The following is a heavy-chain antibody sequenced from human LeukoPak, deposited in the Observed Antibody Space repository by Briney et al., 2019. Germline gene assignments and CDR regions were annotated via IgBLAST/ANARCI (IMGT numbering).Heavy chain of an antibody. J-gene: IGHJ1*01. CDR3: ARSIAVAGPHSYFQH. V-gene: IGHV4-59*01. CDR2: IYYSGST. Sequence: SETLSLTCTVSGGSISSYYWSRIRQPPGKGLEWIGHIYYSGSTNYNPSLKSRVTISVDTSKNQFSLKLSSVTAADTAVYYCARSIAVAGPHSYFQHWGQGTLVTVSS. D-gene: IGHD6-19*01. CDR1: GGSISSYY.